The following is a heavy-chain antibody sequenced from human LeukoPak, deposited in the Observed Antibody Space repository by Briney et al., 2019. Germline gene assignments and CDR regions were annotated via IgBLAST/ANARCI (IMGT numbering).Heavy chain of an antibody. CDR3: AREGLYFFDY. Sequence: SVTVSCKASGGTFNSYAVSWVRQAPGQGLEWMGGIIPIFGTANYAQKFQGRVTITKDDSTSTAYMELSNLRFEDTAVYYCAREGLYFFDYWGQGTLVTVSS. CDR2: IIPIFGTA. CDR1: GGTFNSYA. D-gene: IGHD2-2*02. J-gene: IGHJ4*02. V-gene: IGHV1-69*05.